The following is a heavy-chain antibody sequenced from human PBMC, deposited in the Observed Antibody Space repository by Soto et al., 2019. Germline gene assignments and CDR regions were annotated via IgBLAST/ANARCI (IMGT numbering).Heavy chain of an antibody. D-gene: IGHD6-19*01. CDR1: GFTFSSYW. V-gene: IGHV3-7*01. CDR3: ARDRMSSGWWNYYYYYGMDV. Sequence: GSLRLSCAASGFTFSSYWMSWVRQAPGKGLEWVANIKQDGSEKYYVDSVKGRFTISRDNAKNSLYLQMNSLRAEDTAVYYCARDRMSSGWWNYYYYYGMDVWGQGTTVTVSS. CDR2: IKQDGSEK. J-gene: IGHJ6*02.